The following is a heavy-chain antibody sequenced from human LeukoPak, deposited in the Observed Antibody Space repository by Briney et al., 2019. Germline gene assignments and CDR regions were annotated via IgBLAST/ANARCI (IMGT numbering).Heavy chain of an antibody. V-gene: IGHV1-2*02. CDR1: GYTFTGYY. CDR3: ARGAADYYDSSGLNFDY. J-gene: IGHJ4*02. D-gene: IGHD3-22*01. CDR2: INPNSGGT. Sequence: ASVKASCKASGYTFTGYYMHWVRQAPGQGLEWMGWINPNSGGTNYAQKFQGRVTMTRDTSISTAYMELSRLRSDDTAVYYCARGAADYYDSSGLNFDYWGQGTLVTVSS.